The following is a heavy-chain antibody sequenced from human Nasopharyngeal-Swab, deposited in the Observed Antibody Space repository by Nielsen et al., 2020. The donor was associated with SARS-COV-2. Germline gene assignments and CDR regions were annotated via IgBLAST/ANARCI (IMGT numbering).Heavy chain of an antibody. CDR2: IYGGDST. D-gene: IGHD6-19*01. CDR3: ASSPSRGWYEYHLDN. V-gene: IGHV3-53*04. J-gene: IGHJ4*02. CDR1: GFTVSSNY. Sequence: SCAVSGFTVSSNYMSWVRPAPGKGLEWVSVIYGGDSTYYADSVRGRFTVTRHISENTLYLQMNSLRAEDTAVYYCASSPSRGWYEYHLDNWGQGTLVTVSS.